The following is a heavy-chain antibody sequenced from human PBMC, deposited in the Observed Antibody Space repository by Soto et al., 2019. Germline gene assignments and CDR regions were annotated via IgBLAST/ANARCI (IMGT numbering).Heavy chain of an antibody. CDR1: GFTFSNAW. J-gene: IGHJ6*02. D-gene: IGHD6-13*01. Sequence: GGSLRLSCAASGFTFSNAWMSWVRQAPGKGLEWVGRIKSKTDGGTTDYAAPVKGRFTISRDDSKNTLYLQMSSLKTEDTAVYYCTTDYRPIAAAVSYYYGMDVWGQGTTVTVSS. CDR2: IKSKTDGGTT. CDR3: TTDYRPIAAAVSYYYGMDV. V-gene: IGHV3-15*01.